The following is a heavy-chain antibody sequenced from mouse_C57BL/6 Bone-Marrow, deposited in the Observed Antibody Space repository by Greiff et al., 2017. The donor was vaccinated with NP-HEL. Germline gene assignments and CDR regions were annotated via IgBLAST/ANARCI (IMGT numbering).Heavy chain of an antibody. Sequence: EVKLLESGAELVKPGASVKLSCTASGFNIKDYYMHWVKQRTEQGLEWIGRIDPEDGATKSAPKFPGQATITADNSSNTAYLQLSSLTSEDTAVYYCARDLFTTVVVPYAMDYWGQGTSVTVSS. V-gene: IGHV14-2*01. J-gene: IGHJ4*01. D-gene: IGHD1-1*01. CDR3: ARDLFTTVVVPYAMDY. CDR1: GFNIKDYY. CDR2: IDPEDGAT.